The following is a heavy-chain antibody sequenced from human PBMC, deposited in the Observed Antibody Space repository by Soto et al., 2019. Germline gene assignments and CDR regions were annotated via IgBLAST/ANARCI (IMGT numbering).Heavy chain of an antibody. Sequence: GGSLRLSCAASGFSFSSFWMHWVRQAPGKGPVWVSRIYSDGSGPMYADSVKGRFTISRDNAKSTLYLQMNSLRAEDTAVYYCATLNSFGSDYWGQGTLVTVSS. CDR2: IYSDGSGP. D-gene: IGHD5-18*01. J-gene: IGHJ4*02. CDR1: GFSFSSFW. CDR3: ATLNSFGSDY. V-gene: IGHV3-74*03.